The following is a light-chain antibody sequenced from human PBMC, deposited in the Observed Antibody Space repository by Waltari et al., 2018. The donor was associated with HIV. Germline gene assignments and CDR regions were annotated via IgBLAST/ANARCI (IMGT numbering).Light chain of an antibody. V-gene: IGKV4-1*01. Sequence: IVMTQSSNSLAVSLGARATINCKSSQGGLSSSGNNTYLVWYQRKPRQPPKLLISWASTRESGVPDRFSGSGSGTDFTLTISSLQAEDVAFYYCQQCYATPLTFGGGTKVEIK. CDR1: QGGLSSSGNNTY. CDR3: QQCYATPLT. CDR2: WAS. J-gene: IGKJ4*01.